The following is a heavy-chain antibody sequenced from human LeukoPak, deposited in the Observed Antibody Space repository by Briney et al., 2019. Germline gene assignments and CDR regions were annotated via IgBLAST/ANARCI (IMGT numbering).Heavy chain of an antibody. CDR3: AREAAGNAWYYYYGMDV. J-gene: IGHJ6*02. D-gene: IGHD6-13*01. CDR2: ISAYNGNT. Sequence: ASVKVSCKASGYTFTSYGISWVRQAPGQGLEWMGWISAYNGNTNYAQKLQGRVTMTTDTSTSTAYMELRSMRSDDTAVYYCAREAAGNAWYYYYGMDVWGQGTTVTVSS. CDR1: GYTFTSYG. V-gene: IGHV1-18*01.